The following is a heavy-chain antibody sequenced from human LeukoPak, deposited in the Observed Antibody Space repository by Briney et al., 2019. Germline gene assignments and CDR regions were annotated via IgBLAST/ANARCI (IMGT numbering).Heavy chain of an antibody. CDR3: ATFSRQQLLDDVFDI. CDR2: TSRSGNNT. CDR1: GLTFSNYA. Sequence: GGSLRLSCAASGLTFSNYAMSWVRQAPGKGLEWVSATSRSGNNTYYADSVRGRFTISRDNSKDTLYLQMNSLRAEDTAVYYCATFSRQQLLDDVFDIWGQGTMVTVSS. J-gene: IGHJ3*02. D-gene: IGHD6-13*01. V-gene: IGHV3-23*01.